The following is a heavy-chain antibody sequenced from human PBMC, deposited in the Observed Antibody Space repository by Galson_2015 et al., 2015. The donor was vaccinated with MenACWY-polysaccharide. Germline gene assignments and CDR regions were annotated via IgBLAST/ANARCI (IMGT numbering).Heavy chain of an antibody. J-gene: IGHJ4*02. V-gene: IGHV4-38-2*01. CDR3: ARVEKYSGSYYILH. D-gene: IGHD1-26*01. CDR1: GSSISSGYY. Sequence: SEPLSLTCAVSGSSISSGYYSFFIRQPPGKGLEWIGSIYHSGSTYYNPSLKSRVTISVDTSKNQFSLKLSSVTAADTAVYYCARVEKYSGSYYILHWGQGTLVTVSS. CDR2: IYHSGST.